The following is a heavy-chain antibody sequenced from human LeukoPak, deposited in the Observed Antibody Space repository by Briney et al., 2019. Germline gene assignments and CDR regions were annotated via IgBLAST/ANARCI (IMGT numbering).Heavy chain of an antibody. J-gene: IGHJ6*03. CDR1: GYTFTGYY. D-gene: IGHD4-17*01. V-gene: IGHV1-2*02. Sequence: ASVKVSCKASGYTFTGYYMHWVRQAPGQGLEWMGWINPNSGGTNYAQKFQGRVTMTRDTSISTAYMELSRLRSDDTAVYYCARGTVIPYYYYYMDVWGKGTTVTISS. CDR3: ARGTVIPYYYYYMDV. CDR2: INPNSGGT.